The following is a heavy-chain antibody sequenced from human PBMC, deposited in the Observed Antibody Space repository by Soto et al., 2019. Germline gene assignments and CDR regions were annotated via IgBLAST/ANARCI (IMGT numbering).Heavy chain of an antibody. CDR3: ARHTERIAELGWFDP. D-gene: IGHD6-13*01. V-gene: IGHV3-48*01. CDR1: GFTFSSYS. Sequence: EVQLVESGGGLVQPGGSLRLSCAAYGFTFSSYSMNWVRQAPGKGLEWVSYISSSSSTIYYADSVKGRFTISRDNAKNSLYLQMHSLRAEDTAVYYCARHTERIAELGWFDPWGQGTLVTVSS. CDR2: ISSSSSTI. J-gene: IGHJ5*02.